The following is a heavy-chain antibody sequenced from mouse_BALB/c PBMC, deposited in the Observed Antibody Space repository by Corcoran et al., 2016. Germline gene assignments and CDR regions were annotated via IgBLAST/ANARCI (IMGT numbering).Heavy chain of an antibody. J-gene: IGHJ4*01. CDR2: INNYTGEP. CDR3: AREPRAMDY. CDR1: GYTVTNYG. V-gene: IGHV9-3-1*01. Sequence: QIQLLQSGPELKERGDTARISREASGYTVTNYGMNWVKQAPGKGLKWMGWINNYTGEPTYAEDLKGRFAFSLETSASTAYLQINNLKNEDTAIYFCAREPRAMDYWGQGTSVTVSS.